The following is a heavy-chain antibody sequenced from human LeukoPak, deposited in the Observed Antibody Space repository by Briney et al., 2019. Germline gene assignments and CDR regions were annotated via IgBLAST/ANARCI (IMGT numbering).Heavy chain of an antibody. CDR1: GFTFSDYY. CDR2: ISSSGSTI. Sequence: PGGSLRLSCAASGFTFSDYYMSWIRQAPGKGLERVSYISSSGSTIYYADSVKGRFTISRDNAKNSLYLQMNSLRAEDTAVYYCARRNYYDSSGYFTPFDYWGQGTLVTVSS. V-gene: IGHV3-11*01. D-gene: IGHD3-22*01. J-gene: IGHJ4*02. CDR3: ARRNYYDSSGYFTPFDY.